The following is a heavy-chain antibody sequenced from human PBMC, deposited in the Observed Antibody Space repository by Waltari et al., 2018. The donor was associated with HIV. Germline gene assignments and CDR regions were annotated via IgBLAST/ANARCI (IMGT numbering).Heavy chain of an antibody. CDR1: RCSIGSTNW. Sequence: QVPLQASRPGLVKPSLTLLLICDVSRCSIGSTNWWAWVRQTPGRGLEWFGEVFHSGRVNYSPSLRSRVTISLDTSKNRFSLKWSSVTAADTATYFCSSRKGHPRAGAGACDYWGQGILVTVS. J-gene: IGHJ4*02. V-gene: IGHV4-4*02. CDR2: VFHSGRV. D-gene: IGHD3-10*01. CDR3: SSRKGHPRAGAGACDY.